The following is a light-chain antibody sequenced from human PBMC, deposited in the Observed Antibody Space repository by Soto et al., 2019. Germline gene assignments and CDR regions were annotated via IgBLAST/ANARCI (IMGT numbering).Light chain of an antibody. CDR2: GAS. Sequence: DIQMTQSPSSLSASVGDRVTITCRASQSISNYLNWYQQKPGKASKLLIYGASSLQSVVPSRFSGGGSGTDFTLTISSLHPEDFATYYCLQSYSTPPTFGGGTKVEIK. CDR3: LQSYSTPPT. CDR1: QSISNY. J-gene: IGKJ4*01. V-gene: IGKV1-39*01.